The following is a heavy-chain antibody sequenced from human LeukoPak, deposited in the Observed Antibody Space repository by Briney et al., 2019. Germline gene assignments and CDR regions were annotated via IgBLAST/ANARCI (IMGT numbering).Heavy chain of an antibody. J-gene: IGHJ4*02. V-gene: IGHV3-43D*03. D-gene: IGHD1-26*01. CDR3: VTSRRLLEFDH. Sequence: PGGSLRLSCTASGFTFDDYAMHWVRQAPGKGLEWISLINWNGRSTYYVDSVKGRFTISRDNSKNSLFLQMNSLRPEDTGFYYCVTSRRLLEFDHWGQGTLVTVSS. CDR2: INWNGRST. CDR1: GFTFDDYA.